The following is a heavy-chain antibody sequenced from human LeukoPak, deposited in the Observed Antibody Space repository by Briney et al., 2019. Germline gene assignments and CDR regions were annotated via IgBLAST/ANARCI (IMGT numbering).Heavy chain of an antibody. CDR1: GYTFPSYF. CDR3: ARTAARRFDY. D-gene: IGHD6-6*01. V-gene: IGHV1-46*01. Sequence: ASVKVSCKAPGYTFPSYFMHWVRQAPGQGLEWMGIINPTGGSTTYAQKFQGRVTMTRDTSTSTVYMELSSLRSDDTAVYYCARTAARRFDYWGQGTLVTVSS. CDR2: INPTGGST. J-gene: IGHJ4*02.